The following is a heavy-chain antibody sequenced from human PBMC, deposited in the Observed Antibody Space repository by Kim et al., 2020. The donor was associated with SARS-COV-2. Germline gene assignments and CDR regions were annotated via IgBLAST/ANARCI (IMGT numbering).Heavy chain of an antibody. V-gene: IGHV3-11*06. CDR3: ARDLGFGMGWFYP. CDR2: ISSSSSYT. Sequence: GGSLRLSCAASGFTFSDYYMSWIRQAPGKGLEWVSYISSSSSYTNYADSVRGRFTISRDNAKNSLYLQMNSLRAEDTAVYYCARDLGFGMGWFYPWGQGTLVTASS. J-gene: IGHJ5*02. D-gene: IGHD3-10*01. CDR1: GFTFSDYY.